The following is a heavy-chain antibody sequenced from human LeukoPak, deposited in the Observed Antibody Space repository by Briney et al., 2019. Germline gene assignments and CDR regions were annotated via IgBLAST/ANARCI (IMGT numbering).Heavy chain of an antibody. Sequence: GGSLRLSCAASGFTFSSYEMNWVRQAPGKGLEWVSYISSSGSTIYYADSVKGRFTISRDNAKNSLYLQMNSLRAEDTAVYYCASLSVGEPVYYFDYWGQGTLVTVSS. CDR2: ISSSGSTI. V-gene: IGHV3-48*03. CDR3: ASLSVGEPVYYFDY. J-gene: IGHJ4*02. D-gene: IGHD3-10*01. CDR1: GFTFSSYE.